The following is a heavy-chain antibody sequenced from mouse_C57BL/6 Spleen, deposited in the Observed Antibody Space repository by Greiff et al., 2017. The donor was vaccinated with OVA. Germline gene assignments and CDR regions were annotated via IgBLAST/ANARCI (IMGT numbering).Heavy chain of an antibody. J-gene: IGHJ2*01. Sequence: EVQGVESGGGLVQPKGSLKLSCAASGFSFNTYAMNWVRQAPGKGLEWVARIRSKSNNYAAYYADSVKDRFTISRDDSESMLYLQMNNLKTEDTAMYYCVRQAAQALYYFDYWGQGTTLTVSS. V-gene: IGHV10-1*01. CDR3: VRQAAQALYYFDY. CDR1: GFSFNTYA. D-gene: IGHD3-2*02. CDR2: IRSKSNNYAA.